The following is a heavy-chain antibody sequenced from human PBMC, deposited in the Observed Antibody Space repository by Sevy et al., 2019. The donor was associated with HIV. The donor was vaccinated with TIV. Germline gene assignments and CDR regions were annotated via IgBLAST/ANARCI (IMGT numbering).Heavy chain of an antibody. CDR1: GGSISSSNW. J-gene: IGHJ4*02. D-gene: IGHD3-22*01. CDR2: IYHSGST. CDR3: ARDSYYDSSGYASD. Sequence: SETLSLTCAVSGGSISSSNWWSWVRQPPGKGLEWFGEIYHSGSTNYNPSLKSRVTISVDKSKNQFSLKLSSVTAADTAVYYCARDSYYDSSGYASDWGQGTLVTVSS. V-gene: IGHV4-4*02.